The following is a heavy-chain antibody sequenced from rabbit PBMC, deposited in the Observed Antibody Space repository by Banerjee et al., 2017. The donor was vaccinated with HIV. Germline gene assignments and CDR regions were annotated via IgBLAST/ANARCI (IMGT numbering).Heavy chain of an antibody. Sequence: QEQLVESGGGLVQPEGSLTLTCTASELDLNNPYYMCWVRQAPGKGLEWIACIYAGSSGSTCYASWAKGRFTISKTSSTTVTLQMTSLTEADTATYFCARLGYSYDDLGDFGLLFNLWGPGTLVTVS. J-gene: IGHJ4*01. CDR2: IYAGSSGST. CDR3: ARLGYSYDDLGDFGLLFNL. D-gene: IGHD2-1*01. CDR1: ELDLNNPYY. V-gene: IGHV1S45*01.